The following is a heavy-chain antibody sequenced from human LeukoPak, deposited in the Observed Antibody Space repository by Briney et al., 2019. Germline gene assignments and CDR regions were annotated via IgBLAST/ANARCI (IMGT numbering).Heavy chain of an antibody. CDR1: GGSISSYY. V-gene: IGHV4-59*01. D-gene: IGHD1-26*01. CDR2: IYYSGST. CDR3: ARDRWELFKDSPHYYYYYYMDV. Sequence: SETLSLTCTVSGGSISSYYWSWIRQPPGKGLEWIGYIYYSGSTNYNPSLKSRVTISVDTSKNQFSLKLSSVTAADTAVYYCARDRWELFKDSPHYYYYYYMDVWGKGTTVTVSS. J-gene: IGHJ6*03.